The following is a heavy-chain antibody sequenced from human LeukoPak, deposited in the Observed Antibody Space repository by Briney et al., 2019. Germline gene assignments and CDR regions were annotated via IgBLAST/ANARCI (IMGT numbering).Heavy chain of an antibody. CDR1: GGSISSYY. J-gene: IGHJ4*02. Sequence: SETLSLTCTVSGGSISSYYWSWIRQPPGKGLEWIGYIYYSGSTNYNPSLKSRVTISVDTSKNQFSLKLSPVTAADTAVYYCARHEPDYYGSGSYSYFDYWGQGTLVTVSS. V-gene: IGHV4-59*08. CDR3: ARHEPDYYGSGSYSYFDY. CDR2: IYYSGST. D-gene: IGHD3-10*01.